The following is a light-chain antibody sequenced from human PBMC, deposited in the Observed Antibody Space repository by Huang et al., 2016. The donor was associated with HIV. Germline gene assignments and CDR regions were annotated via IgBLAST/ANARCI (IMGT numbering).Light chain of an antibody. CDR2: AAS. V-gene: IGKV1-39*01. J-gene: IGKJ1*01. CDR1: QNIKTY. CDR3: QESYSTPWT. Sequence: DIQMTQSPSSLSASVGERVTITCRTSQNIKTYLNWYQHKPGKAPDLLIYAASSLRSGVPSSFSASGSGTEFTFTISSLQSDDFATYYCQESYSTPWTFGQGTKVEIK.